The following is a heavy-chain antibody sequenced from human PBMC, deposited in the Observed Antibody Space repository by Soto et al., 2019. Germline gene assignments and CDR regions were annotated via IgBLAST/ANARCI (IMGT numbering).Heavy chain of an antibody. CDR1: GGSISSYY. CDR3: ARLLVDTACGCGAFDI. D-gene: IGHD5-18*01. CDR2: IYYSGST. V-gene: IGHV4-59*01. J-gene: IGHJ3*02. Sequence: SATLSLTCTVSGGSISSYYWSWIRQPPGKGLEWIGYIYYSGSTNYNPSLKSRVTISVDTSKNQFSLRLSSVTAADTAVYYCARLLVDTACGCGAFDIWGQGTMVTVSS.